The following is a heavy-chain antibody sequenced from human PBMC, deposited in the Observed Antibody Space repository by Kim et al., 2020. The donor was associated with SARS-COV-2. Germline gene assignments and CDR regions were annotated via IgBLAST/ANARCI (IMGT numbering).Heavy chain of an antibody. Sequence: ASVKVSCKASEYTFTLYAIHWVRQAPGQSLEWMGWINAGTGHTKYSQRFQDRVTVTRDTSASTAYMELSSLRSEDTAVYYCARSPRSGGPYYYVMDVWGQ. CDR1: EYTFTLYA. V-gene: IGHV1-3*01. CDR2: INAGTGHT. J-gene: IGHJ6*02. D-gene: IGHD2-15*01. CDR3: ARSPRSGGPYYYVMDV.